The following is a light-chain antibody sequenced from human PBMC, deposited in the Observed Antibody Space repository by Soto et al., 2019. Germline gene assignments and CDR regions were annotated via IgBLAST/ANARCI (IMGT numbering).Light chain of an antibody. Sequence: QSALTQPRSVSGSPGQSVTISCTGTSSDVGAYNYVSWYQQHPGKGPKLMIYDVSKWASGVPDRFSGSKSGNTASLTISGLQTEDEATYYCSSSTDTDTLVIFGGGTQLTVL. V-gene: IGLV2-11*01. CDR1: SSDVGAYNY. CDR2: DVS. CDR3: SSSTDTDTLVI. J-gene: IGLJ2*01.